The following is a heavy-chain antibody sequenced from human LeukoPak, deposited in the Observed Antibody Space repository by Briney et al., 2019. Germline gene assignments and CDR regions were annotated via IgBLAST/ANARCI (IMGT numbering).Heavy chain of an antibody. CDR3: ARVRDTYYYDSSGQQFDY. CDR1: GGSFSGYY. CDR2: INHSGST. J-gene: IGHJ4*02. D-gene: IGHD3-22*01. V-gene: IGHV4-34*01. Sequence: PSETLSLTCAVYGGSFSGYYWSWIRQPPGKGLEWIGEINHSGSTNYNPSLKSRVTISVDTSKNQFSLKPSSVTAADTAVYYCARVRDTYYYDSSGQQFDYWGQGTLVTVSS.